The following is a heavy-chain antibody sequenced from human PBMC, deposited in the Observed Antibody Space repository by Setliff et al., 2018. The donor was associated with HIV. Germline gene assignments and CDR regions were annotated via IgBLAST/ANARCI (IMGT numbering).Heavy chain of an antibody. D-gene: IGHD3-10*01. J-gene: IGHJ6*02. V-gene: IGHV3-23*01. Sequence: PGGSLRLSCAASGFTFSTYAMSWVRQAPGKGLEWVSGISGSGGRTYYADSVKGRFTISRDNAKKSLFLQMNSLRAEDTAMYYCARFGVAYGIDVWGQGTTVTVS. CDR2: ISGSGGRT. CDR1: GFTFSTYA. CDR3: ARFGVAYGIDV.